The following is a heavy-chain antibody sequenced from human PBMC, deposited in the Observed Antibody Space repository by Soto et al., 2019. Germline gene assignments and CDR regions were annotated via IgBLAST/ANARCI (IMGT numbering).Heavy chain of an antibody. Sequence: SETLSLTCTVSGGSISDNDYYWSWIRQPPGKGLEWIGYIYYSGITNYNPSLKSRATISVDTSKNQFTLKLSSVTAADTAVYYCARVPWQWLGGYAFDIWGQGTMVTVSS. CDR1: GGSISDNDYY. CDR2: IYYSGIT. D-gene: IGHD6-19*01. CDR3: ARVPWQWLGGYAFDI. J-gene: IGHJ3*02. V-gene: IGHV4-61*08.